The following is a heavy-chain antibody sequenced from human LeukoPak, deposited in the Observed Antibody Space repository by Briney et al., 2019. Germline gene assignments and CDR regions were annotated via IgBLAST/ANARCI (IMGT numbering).Heavy chain of an antibody. Sequence: GGSLRLSCAASGFTVSSDYMTWVRQAPGKGLEWVSTIYNGGSTYYADSVKGRFTISRDNSKSTLYLQMNSLRAEDTAVYYCVTDPGLPRLKYYFNNWGRGTQVTVSS. CDR2: IYNGGST. J-gene: IGHJ1*01. CDR3: VTDPGLPRLKYYFNN. V-gene: IGHV3-53*01. CDR1: GFTVSSDY. D-gene: IGHD2/OR15-2a*01.